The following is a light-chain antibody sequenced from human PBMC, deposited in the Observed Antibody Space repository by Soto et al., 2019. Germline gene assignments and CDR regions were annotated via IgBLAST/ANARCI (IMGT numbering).Light chain of an antibody. CDR1: QSVSSN. V-gene: IGKV3D-15*01. J-gene: IGKJ4*01. CDR3: PQYNSWPLT. Sequence: EIVMTQSPATLSVSPGGTATLSCRASQSVSSNLAWYQQKVGQAPRLLIYGASSRATGIPARFSGSGSGTEFTLTISILQSEDFAVYFCPQYNSWPLTFGGGTKVEIK. CDR2: GAS.